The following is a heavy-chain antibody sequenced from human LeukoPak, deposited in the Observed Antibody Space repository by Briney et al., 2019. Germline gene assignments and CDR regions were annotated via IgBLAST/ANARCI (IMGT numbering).Heavy chain of an antibody. J-gene: IGHJ3*01. CDR1: GFIFNSYA. V-gene: IGHV3-23*01. CDR2: ISDIGLST. Sequence: GGSLRLSCAASGFIFNSYAMSWVRQAPGKGLEWVSTISDIGLSTYYADSVKGRLIIPRDNSKNTLSLLLSSLRADDTAIYYCARISLRAFDAWGQGTTVTVSS. D-gene: IGHD2/OR15-2a*01. CDR3: ARISLRAFDA.